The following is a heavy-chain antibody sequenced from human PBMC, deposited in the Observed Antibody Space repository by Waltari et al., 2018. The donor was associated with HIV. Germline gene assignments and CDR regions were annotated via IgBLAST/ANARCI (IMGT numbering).Heavy chain of an antibody. CDR1: DGSISGSNDV. J-gene: IGHJ4*02. CDR2: LSYRGST. D-gene: IGHD3-10*01. V-gene: IGHV4-39*01. Sequence: QLQLQQSGPGLVKHSETLSLTCSASDGSISGSNDVWVWIRHPPGKGLEWIGSLSYRGSTYHIPSLKSRVTISVDTSENQFLPKLTSVTAADTAVYYCVSGTYTGPPINWGQGTLVTVSS. CDR3: VSGTYTGPPIN.